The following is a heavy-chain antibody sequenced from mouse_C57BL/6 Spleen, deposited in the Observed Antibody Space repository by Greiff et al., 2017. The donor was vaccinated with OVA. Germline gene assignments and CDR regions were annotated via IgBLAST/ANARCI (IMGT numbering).Heavy chain of an antibody. J-gene: IGHJ3*01. D-gene: IGHD2-12*01. CDR3: ARGHYTSWFAY. V-gene: IGHV5-17*01. CDR1: GFTFSDYG. Sequence: EVQVVESGGGLVKPGGSLKLSCAASGFTFSDYGMHWVRQAPEKGLEWVAYISSGSSTIYYADTVKGRFTISRDNAKNTLFLQMTSLRSEDTAMYYCARGHYTSWFAYWGQGTLVTVSA. CDR2: ISSGSSTI.